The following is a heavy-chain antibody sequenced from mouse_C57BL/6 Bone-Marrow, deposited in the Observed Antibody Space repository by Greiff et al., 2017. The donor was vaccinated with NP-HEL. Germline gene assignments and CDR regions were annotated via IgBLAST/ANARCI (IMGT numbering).Heavy chain of an antibody. D-gene: IGHD1-1*01. J-gene: IGHJ3*01. CDR2: ISSGGDYI. CDR1: GFTFSSYA. V-gene: IGHV5-9-1*02. Sequence: EVQLQESGEGLVKPGGSLKLSCAASGFTFSSYAMSWVRQTPEKRLEWVAYISSGGDYIYYADTVKGRFTISRDNARNTLYLQMSSLKSEDTAMYYCTRDELYYGSSYGSYWGQGTLVTVSA. CDR3: TRDELYYGSSYGSY.